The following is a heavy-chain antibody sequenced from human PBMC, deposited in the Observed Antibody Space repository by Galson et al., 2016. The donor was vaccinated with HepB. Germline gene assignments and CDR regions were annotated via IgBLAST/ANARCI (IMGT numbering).Heavy chain of an antibody. J-gene: IGHJ4*02. CDR3: AHIGSGWLHFDY. Sequence: PALVKPTQTLTLTCTFSGFSLTPSGVGVGWIRQPPGKALEWLALIYWDDDKRYSPSLKSRLTLTKDTSKNQVVLRMTDMDPVDTGTYYCAHIGSGWLHFDYWGQGALVTVSS. D-gene: IGHD5-24*01. V-gene: IGHV2-5*02. CDR2: IYWDDDK. CDR1: GFSLTPSGVG.